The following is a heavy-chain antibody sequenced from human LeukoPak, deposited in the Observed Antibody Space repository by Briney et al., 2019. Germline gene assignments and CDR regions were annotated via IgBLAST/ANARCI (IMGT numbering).Heavy chain of an antibody. D-gene: IGHD6-13*01. CDR2: IKQDGSEK. V-gene: IGHV3-7*05. J-gene: IGHJ4*02. CDR1: GLTFSSYW. Sequence: GGSLRLSCAASGLTFSSYWMSWVRHAPGKGLGWVANIKQDGSEKYYVDSVKGRFTTSRDNAKNSLYLQMKSLRAEDTAVYYCARDHKGVWAYWGQGTLVTVSS. CDR3: ARDHKGVWAY.